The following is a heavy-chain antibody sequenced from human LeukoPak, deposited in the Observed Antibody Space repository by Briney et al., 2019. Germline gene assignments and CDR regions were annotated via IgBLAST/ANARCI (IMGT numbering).Heavy chain of an antibody. J-gene: IGHJ4*02. D-gene: IGHD3-16*01. Sequence: ASVNVSCKATGYTFTSYGISWVRQAPGQGLEWEGWISSNSDNTNYAQKFQGRVTMTTDTSTSTAYMELRSLRSDDTAVYYCARDWGSIKVITDYWGQGTLVTVSS. V-gene: IGHV1-18*01. CDR1: GYTFTSYG. CDR2: ISSNSDNT. CDR3: ARDWGSIKVITDY.